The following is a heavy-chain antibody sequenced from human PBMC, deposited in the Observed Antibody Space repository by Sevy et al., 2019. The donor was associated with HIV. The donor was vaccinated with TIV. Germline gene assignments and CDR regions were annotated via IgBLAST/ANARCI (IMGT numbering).Heavy chain of an antibody. D-gene: IGHD6-13*01. V-gene: IGHV1-24*01. J-gene: IGHJ4*02. Sequence: ASVKVSCKVSGYTLTELSMHWVRQAPGKGLEWMGGFDPEDGETIYAQKFQGRVTMTEDTSIDTAYMELSSLRSEDTAVYYCATSRGTYSSSAFDYWGQGTLVTVSS. CDR1: GYTLTELS. CDR2: FDPEDGET. CDR3: ATSRGTYSSSAFDY.